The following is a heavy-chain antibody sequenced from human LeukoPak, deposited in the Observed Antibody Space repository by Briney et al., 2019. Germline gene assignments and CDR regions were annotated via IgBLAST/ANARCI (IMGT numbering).Heavy chain of an antibody. Sequence: GGCLRLSCAASGFTFSSYGMHWVRPAPGKGLEWVSVISYDGSNKYYADSVKGRFTISRDNSKNTLYLQMNSLRAEDTAVYYCAKEDYYGSGSYYNVDYWGQGTLVTVSS. J-gene: IGHJ4*02. CDR3: AKEDYYGSGSYYNVDY. CDR1: GFTFSSYG. CDR2: ISYDGSNK. D-gene: IGHD3-10*01. V-gene: IGHV3-30*18.